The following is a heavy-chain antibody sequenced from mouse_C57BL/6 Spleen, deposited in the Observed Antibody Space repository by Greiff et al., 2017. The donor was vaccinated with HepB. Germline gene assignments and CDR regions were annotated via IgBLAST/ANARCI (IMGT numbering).Heavy chain of an antibody. D-gene: IGHD2-4*01. CDR3: ARSGGDYDVAY. V-gene: IGHV1-64*01. CDR2: IHPNSGST. J-gene: IGHJ3*01. CDR1: GYTFTSYW. Sequence: QVQLQQPGAELVKPGASVKLSCKASGYTFTSYWMHWVKQRPGQGLEWIGMIHPNSGSTNYNEKFKSKATLTVDKSSSTAYMQLSSLTSEDSAVYYCARSGGDYDVAYWGQGTLVTVSA.